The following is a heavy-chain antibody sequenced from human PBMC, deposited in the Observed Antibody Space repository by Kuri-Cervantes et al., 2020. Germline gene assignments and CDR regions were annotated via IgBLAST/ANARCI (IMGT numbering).Heavy chain of an antibody. Sequence: ESLKISCTVSGGSVSSGSYYWSWIRQPPGKGLEWIGYIYYSGSTNYNPSLKSRVTISVDTSKNQFSLKLSSVTAADTAVYYCARESRVDGDLDYWGQGTLVTVSS. V-gene: IGHV4-61*01. J-gene: IGHJ4*02. CDR3: ARESRVDGDLDY. CDR2: IYYSGST. D-gene: IGHD4-17*01. CDR1: GGSVSSGSYY.